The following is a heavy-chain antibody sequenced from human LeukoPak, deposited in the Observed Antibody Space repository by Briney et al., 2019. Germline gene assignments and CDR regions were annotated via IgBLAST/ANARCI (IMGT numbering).Heavy chain of an antibody. CDR1: GFTFSSYG. Sequence: GGSLRLSCAASGFTFSSYGMSWVRQAPGKGLEWVSAISGSGGITYYADSIKGRFTISRDNSKNTLYLQMNSLRAEDTAVYYCAKSDMIRGVGGAYYYYMDVWGKGTTVIVSS. CDR3: AKSDMIRGVGGAYYYYMDV. V-gene: IGHV3-23*01. J-gene: IGHJ6*03. CDR2: ISGSGGIT. D-gene: IGHD3-10*01.